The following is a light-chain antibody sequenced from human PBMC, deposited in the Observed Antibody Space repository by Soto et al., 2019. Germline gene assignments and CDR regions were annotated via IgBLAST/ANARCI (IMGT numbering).Light chain of an antibody. CDR2: QDS. Sequence: SYELTQPPSVSVSPGQTASITCSGDKLGDKYACWYQQKPGQSPVMVIYQDSKRPSGIPERFSGFNSGNTATLSISGTQALGEGDYYFQSWDGRMVVGTGTKLTVL. CDR1: KLGDKY. CDR3: QSWDGRMV. V-gene: IGLV3-1*01. J-gene: IGLJ1*01.